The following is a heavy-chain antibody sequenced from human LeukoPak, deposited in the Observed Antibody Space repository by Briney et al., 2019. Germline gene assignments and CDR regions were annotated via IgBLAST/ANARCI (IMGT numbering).Heavy chain of an antibody. D-gene: IGHD6-19*01. Sequence: PGGSLRLSCAASGFSVSSNSMSWVRQAPGKGLECVSIIYSRDVTSYADSVKDRFTISTDSDKNTLFLQMDSLRSDDTAVYYCARVLAAIALRDYHYVDVWGKGTTVTVSS. CDR1: GFSVSSNS. CDR3: ARVLAAIALRDYHYVDV. V-gene: IGHV3-53*01. J-gene: IGHJ6*03. CDR2: IYSRDVT.